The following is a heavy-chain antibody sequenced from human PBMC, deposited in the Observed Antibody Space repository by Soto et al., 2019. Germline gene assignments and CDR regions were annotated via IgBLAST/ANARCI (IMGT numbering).Heavy chain of an antibody. Sequence: ETLSLTCAVYGGSFSGYYWSWIRQPPGKGLEWIGEINHSGSTNYNPSLKSRVTISVDTSKNQFSLKLSSVTAADTAVYYCARVGLYCTNGVCYIGYYYYGMDVWGQGTTVTVSS. J-gene: IGHJ6*02. CDR1: GGSFSGYY. CDR2: INHSGST. V-gene: IGHV4-34*01. CDR3: ARVGLYCTNGVCYIGYYYYGMDV. D-gene: IGHD2-8*01.